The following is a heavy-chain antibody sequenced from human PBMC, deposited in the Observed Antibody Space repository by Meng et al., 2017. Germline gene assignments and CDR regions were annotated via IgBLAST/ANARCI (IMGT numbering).Heavy chain of an antibody. CDR2: TYYRHKWYN. D-gene: IGHD1-26*01. J-gene: IGHJ3*02. CDR3: ARDREWELLAFDI. CDR1: ADSVSNNSAA. V-gene: IGHV6-1*01. Sequence: SLSLTCAISADSVSNNSAAWNWPRQSPSRGLEGPGRTYYRHKWYNDYTVSVKSRITINPATPKNQFSLQLSSVTPEYTAVYYCARDREWELLAFDIWGQGTMVTVSS.